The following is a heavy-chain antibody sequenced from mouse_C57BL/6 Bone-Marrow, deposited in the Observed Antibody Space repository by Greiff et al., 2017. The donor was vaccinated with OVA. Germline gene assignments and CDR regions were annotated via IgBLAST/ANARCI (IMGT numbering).Heavy chain of an antibody. Sequence: QVQLQQPGAELVKPGASVQMSCKASGYTFTSYWITWVKQRPGQGLEWIGDIYPGSGSTNYNEKFKSKATLTVDTSSSTAYMQLSSLTSEDSAVYYCARVTTVVADYFDYWGQGTTLTVSS. J-gene: IGHJ2*01. CDR3: ARVTTVVADYFDY. D-gene: IGHD1-1*01. CDR1: GYTFTSYW. V-gene: IGHV1-55*01. CDR2: IYPGSGST.